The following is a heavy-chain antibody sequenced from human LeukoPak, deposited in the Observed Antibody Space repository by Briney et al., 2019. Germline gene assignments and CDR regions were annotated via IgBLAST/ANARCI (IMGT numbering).Heavy chain of an antibody. CDR1: GGSISSSSYY. V-gene: IGHV4-39*07. D-gene: IGHD3-10*01. J-gene: IGHJ4*02. CDR2: INHSGST. CDR3: ARVSDSGIMDY. Sequence: SETLSLTFTVSGGSISSSSYYWGWIRQPPGKGLEWIGEINHSGSTNYNPSLKSRVTISVDTSKNQFSLKLSFVTAADTAIYYCARVSDSGIMDYWGQGTLVTVSS.